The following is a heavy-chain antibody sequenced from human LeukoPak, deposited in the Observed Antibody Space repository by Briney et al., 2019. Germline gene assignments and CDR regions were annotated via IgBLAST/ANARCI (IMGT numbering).Heavy chain of an antibody. CDR2: IYHSGST. CDR3: ARGGLIVATIGIDY. V-gene: IGHV4-38-2*02. D-gene: IGHD5-12*01. CDR1: GYSISSGYY. Sequence: PSETLSLTCTVSGYSISSGYYWGWIRQPPGKGLEWIGSIYHSGSTYYNPSLKSRVTISVDTSKNQFSLKLSSVTAADTAVYYCARGGLIVATIGIDYWGQGTLVTVSS. J-gene: IGHJ4*02.